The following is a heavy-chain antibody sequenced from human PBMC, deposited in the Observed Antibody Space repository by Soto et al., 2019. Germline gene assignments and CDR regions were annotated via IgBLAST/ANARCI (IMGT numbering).Heavy chain of an antibody. CDR3: AREDYDILTGYYWFDP. D-gene: IGHD3-9*01. V-gene: IGHV3-21*01. J-gene: IGHJ5*02. CDR2: ISSSSSYI. Sequence: GGSLRLSCAASGVTFSSYSMNWVRQAPGKGLEWVSSISSSSSYIYYADSVKGRFTISRDNAKNSLYLQMNSLRAEDTAVYYCAREDYDILTGYYWFDPWGQGTLVTVSS. CDR1: GVTFSSYS.